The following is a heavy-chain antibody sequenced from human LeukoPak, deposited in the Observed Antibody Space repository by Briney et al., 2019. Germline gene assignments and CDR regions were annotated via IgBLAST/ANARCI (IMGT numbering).Heavy chain of an antibody. J-gene: IGHJ4*02. Sequence: PGGSLRLSCAASGFTFSSYEMNWVRQAPGEGLVWVSRINSDGTTTYADSVKGRFTISRDNAKNTLYLQMNSLRVGDTAVYYCARDWYYSIDYWGRGTLVTVSS. V-gene: IGHV3-74*01. CDR3: ARDWYYSIDY. CDR2: INSDGTT. CDR1: GFTFSSYE. D-gene: IGHD3-16*01.